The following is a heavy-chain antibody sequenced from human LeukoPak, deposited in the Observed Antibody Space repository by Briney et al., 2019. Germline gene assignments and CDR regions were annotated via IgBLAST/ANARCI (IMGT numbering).Heavy chain of an antibody. CDR2: INHSGST. D-gene: IGHD3-3*01. Sequence: SETLSLTCAVYGGSLSGYYWSWIRQPPGKGLEWIGEINHSGSTNYNPSLKSRVTISVDTSKNQFSLKLSPVTAADTAVYYCARGGPYDLGHGFDNWGQGTLVTVSS. J-gene: IGHJ4*02. CDR1: GGSLSGYY. CDR3: ARGGPYDLGHGFDN. V-gene: IGHV4-34*01.